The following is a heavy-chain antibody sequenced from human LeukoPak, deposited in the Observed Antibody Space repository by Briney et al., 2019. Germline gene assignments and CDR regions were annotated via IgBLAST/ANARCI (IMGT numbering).Heavy chain of an antibody. D-gene: IGHD5-24*01. CDR2: IDTSGST. CDR1: GASSSGSGYY. CDR3: ARVVRFASRWLQTDWFDP. Sequence: SETRSLTCTVSGASSSGSGYYVGWIRQPRGKGLEGIGSIDTSGSTYYKSGLQSRCTISIETAKNQHSLRLKSVTSADTARDSCARVVRFASRWLQTDWFDPWGEGTLVTVSS. V-gene: IGHV4-39*02. J-gene: IGHJ5*02.